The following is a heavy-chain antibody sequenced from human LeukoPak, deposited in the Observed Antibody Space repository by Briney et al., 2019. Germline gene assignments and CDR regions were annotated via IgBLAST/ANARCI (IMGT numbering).Heavy chain of an antibody. J-gene: IGHJ4*02. CDR2: IYYSGST. D-gene: IGHD6-13*01. CDR1: GGSISSYY. CDR3: ARERGYSSSWYPYY. V-gene: IGHV4-59*01. Sequence: SETLSLTCTVSGGSISSYYWSWLRQPPGKGLEWIGYIYYSGSTNYNPSLKSRVTISVDTSKNQFSLKLSSVTAADTAVYYCARERGYSSSWYPYYWGQGTLVTVSS.